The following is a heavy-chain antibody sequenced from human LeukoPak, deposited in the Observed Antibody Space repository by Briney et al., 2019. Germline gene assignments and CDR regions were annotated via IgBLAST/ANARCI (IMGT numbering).Heavy chain of an antibody. J-gene: IGHJ3*01. Sequence: SGGSLRLSCRTSGFNFGDYAMSWVRQAPGQGLERVGFIRTKPYGGTPDYAASVKGRFTISVDDSKSIAYLRMNSLETEDTAVYYCTRDLHGDDAFDVWGQGTMVTVSS. V-gene: IGHV3-49*04. CDR1: GFNFGDYA. CDR2: IRTKPYGGTP. D-gene: IGHD4-17*01. CDR3: TRDLHGDDAFDV.